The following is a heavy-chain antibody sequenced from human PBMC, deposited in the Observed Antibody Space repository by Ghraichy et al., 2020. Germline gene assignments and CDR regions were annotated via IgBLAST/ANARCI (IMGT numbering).Heavy chain of an antibody. D-gene: IGHD6-13*01. CDR1: GGSVSSGSYY. V-gene: IGHV4-61*01. CDR2: IYYSGST. CDR3: ARACQQLVDYYGMDV. Sequence: SETLSLTCTVSGGSVSSGSYYWSWIRQPPGKGLEWIGYIYYSGSTNYNPSLKSRVTISVDTSKNQFSLKLSSVTAADTAVYYCARACQQLVDYYGMDVWGQGTTVTVSS. J-gene: IGHJ6*02.